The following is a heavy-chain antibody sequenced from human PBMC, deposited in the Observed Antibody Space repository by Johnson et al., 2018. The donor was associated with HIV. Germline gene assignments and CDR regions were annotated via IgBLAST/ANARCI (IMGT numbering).Heavy chain of an antibody. V-gene: IGHV3-13*01. CDR3: ARESPGYAFDI. CDR1: GFTFSSYD. J-gene: IGHJ3*02. CDR2: IGTAGDT. Sequence: VQLVESGGGLVQPGGSLRLSCAASGFTFSSYDMHWVRQGTGKGLECVSAIGTAGDTYYPGSVKGRFTISRENAKNSLYLQMNSLRAGDRAGYYCARESPGYAFDIWGQGTMVTVSS. D-gene: IGHD1-1*01.